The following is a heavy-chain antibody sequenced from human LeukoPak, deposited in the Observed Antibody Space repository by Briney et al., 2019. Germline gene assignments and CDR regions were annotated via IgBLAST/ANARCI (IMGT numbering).Heavy chain of an antibody. D-gene: IGHD3-10*01. CDR2: ISYDGSNK. CDR3: ARDLTVRDTYFDY. J-gene: IGHJ4*02. CDR1: GFTYSSYA. V-gene: IGHV3-30*04. Sequence: GGSLRLSCAASGFTYSSYAMHWVRQAPGKGLEWVAVISYDGSNKYYADSVKGRFTISRDNSKNTLYLQMNSLRAEDAAVYYCARDLTVRDTYFDYWGQGTLVTVSS.